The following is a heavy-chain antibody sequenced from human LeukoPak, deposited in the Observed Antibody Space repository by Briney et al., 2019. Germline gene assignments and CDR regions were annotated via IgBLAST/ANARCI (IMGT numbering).Heavy chain of an antibody. V-gene: IGHV3-43*01. CDR1: GFTFNDYT. CDR2: VSWDGGST. Sequence: PGGSLRLSCAASGFTFNDYTMHWVRQRPGKGLEWVSLVSWDGGSTSYADSVEGRFTISRDNRKNSLYLQMNRLRTEDTALYYCAKAPTGYLFDYWGQGTLVTVSS. CDR3: AKAPTGYLFDY. D-gene: IGHD3-9*01. J-gene: IGHJ4*02.